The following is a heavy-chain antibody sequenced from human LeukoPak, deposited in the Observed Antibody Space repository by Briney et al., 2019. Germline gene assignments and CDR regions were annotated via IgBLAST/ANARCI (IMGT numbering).Heavy chain of an antibody. CDR2: IYYSGST. CDR1: GDSISSSSYY. Sequence: PSETLSLTCTVSGDSISSSSYYWGWIRQPPGKGLEWIGSIYYSGSTYYNPSLKSRVTMSVDTSKNQFSLKLSSVTAADTAVYYCARALGGNSRRYFDYWGQGTLVTVSS. CDR3: ARALGGNSRRYFDY. J-gene: IGHJ4*02. V-gene: IGHV4-39*07. D-gene: IGHD4-23*01.